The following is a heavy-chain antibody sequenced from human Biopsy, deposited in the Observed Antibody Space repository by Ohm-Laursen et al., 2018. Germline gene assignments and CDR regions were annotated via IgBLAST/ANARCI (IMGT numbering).Heavy chain of an antibody. CDR3: ARGSNEYGGLYFPH. CDR1: GGSFTGHY. D-gene: IGHD4-23*01. CDR2: ISHTGYT. Sequence: SQTLSLTCPVSGGSFTGHYWTWIRQPPGKGLEWIGHISHTGYTSYKSSLKSRVTISLDTSRKHFSPRLTSLAAADTAVYYCARGSNEYGGLYFPHWGQGTLVTVSS. V-gene: IGHV4-59*11. J-gene: IGHJ1*01.